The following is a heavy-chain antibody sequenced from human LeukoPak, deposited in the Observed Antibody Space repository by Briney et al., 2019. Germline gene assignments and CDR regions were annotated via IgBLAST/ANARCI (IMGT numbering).Heavy chain of an antibody. J-gene: IGHJ4*02. CDR2: ISSSSSTI. CDR3: ARRYSSSWWHLDY. Sequence: GGSLRLSCAASGFTFSSYSMNWVRQAPGKGREWVAYISSSSSTIYYADSVKGRFTISRDNAKNSLSLQMNSLRDEDTAVYYCARRYSSSWWHLDYWGQGTLVTVSS. CDR1: GFTFSSYS. D-gene: IGHD6-13*01. V-gene: IGHV3-48*02.